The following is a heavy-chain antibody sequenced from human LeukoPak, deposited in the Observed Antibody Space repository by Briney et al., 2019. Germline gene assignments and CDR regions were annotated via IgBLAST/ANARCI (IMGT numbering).Heavy chain of an antibody. CDR2: ISVYSGNT. V-gene: IGHV1-18*01. CDR1: GYTFTNHG. J-gene: IGHJ6*02. CDR3: ARDLDSSGWFPPTYYYYGMDV. Sequence: ASVKVSCKASGYTFTNHGISWVRQAPGQGLEWMGWISVYSGNTNYAQKLQGRVTMTTGTSTSTAYMELRSLRSDDTALYYCARDLDSSGWFPPTYYYYGMDVWGQGTTVTVSS. D-gene: IGHD6-19*01.